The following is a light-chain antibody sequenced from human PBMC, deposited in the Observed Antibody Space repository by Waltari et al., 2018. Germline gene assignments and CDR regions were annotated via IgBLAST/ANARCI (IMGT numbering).Light chain of an antibody. CDR1: QGLVHTDGSTY. CDR2: QVS. CDR3: MQAKFWPWT. V-gene: IGKV2-30*02. Sequence: VMTQSPLTLPVTLGQPASISCRSAQGLVHTDGSTYVSWYQQRPGQSPRRLIYQVSKGDSGVPDRFRGSGSGTDFTLEISRVEADDVGFYYCMQAKFWPWTFGQGTEVEIK. J-gene: IGKJ1*01.